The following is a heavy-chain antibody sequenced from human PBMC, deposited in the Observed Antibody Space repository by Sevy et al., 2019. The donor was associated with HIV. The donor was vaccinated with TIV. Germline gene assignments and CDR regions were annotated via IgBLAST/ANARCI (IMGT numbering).Heavy chain of an antibody. CDR1: GGTFSSYG. Sequence: ASVKVSCKASGGTFSSYGVSWVRQAPGQGLEWMGGIIPIFGTTNYSQKFQGRVTITADQSTSTAYMELSSLSSEDTAVYYCARDRGDSNYPLYSYMDVWVKGTTVTVS. V-gene: IGHV1-69*13. D-gene: IGHD4-4*01. CDR3: ARDRGDSNYPLYSYMDV. J-gene: IGHJ6*03. CDR2: IIPIFGTT.